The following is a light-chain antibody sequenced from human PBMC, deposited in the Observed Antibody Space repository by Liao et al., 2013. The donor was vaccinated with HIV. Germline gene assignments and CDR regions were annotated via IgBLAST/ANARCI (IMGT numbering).Light chain of an antibody. CDR2: QDS. J-gene: IGLJ1*01. CDR1: KLGDKY. V-gene: IGLV3-1*01. CDR3: QAWDSTTASYV. Sequence: SYELTQPPSVSVSPGQTATITCSGEKLGDKYAAWYQQKPGQSPVVVIYQDSKRPSGIPERFSGSNSGNTATLTISGTQATDEADYYCQAWDSTTASYVFGTGTKVTVL.